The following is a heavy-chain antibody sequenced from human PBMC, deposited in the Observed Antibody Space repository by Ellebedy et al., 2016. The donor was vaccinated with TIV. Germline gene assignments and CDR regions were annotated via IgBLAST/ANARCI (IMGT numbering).Heavy chain of an antibody. Sequence: PGGSLRLSCSASGFFFSDYAMHWVRQAPGKGLEWVSGISGTGGRTYNADSVKGRFTISRDNSKDTLYLEMKSLRGEDTAVYYCACWSGDWNGPFDYWGPGTLVTVST. V-gene: IGHV3-23*01. D-gene: IGHD2-21*02. CDR3: ACWSGDWNGPFDY. J-gene: IGHJ4*02. CDR1: GFFFSDYA. CDR2: ISGTGGRT.